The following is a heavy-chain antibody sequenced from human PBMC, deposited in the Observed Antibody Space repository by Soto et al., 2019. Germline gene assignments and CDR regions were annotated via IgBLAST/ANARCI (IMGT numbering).Heavy chain of an antibody. D-gene: IGHD2-2*01. CDR1: GFTFSSYG. Sequence: QVQLVESGGGVVQPGRSLRLSCAASGFTFSSYGMHWVRQAPGKGLEWVAVIWYDGSNKYYADSVKGRFTISRDNSKNTLYLQMNSLRAEDTAVDYCARDDCSSTSCYADYWGQGTLVTVSS. V-gene: IGHV3-33*01. CDR2: IWYDGSNK. J-gene: IGHJ4*02. CDR3: ARDDCSSTSCYADY.